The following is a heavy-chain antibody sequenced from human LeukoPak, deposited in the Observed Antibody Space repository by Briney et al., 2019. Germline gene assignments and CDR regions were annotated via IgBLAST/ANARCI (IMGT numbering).Heavy chain of an antibody. J-gene: IGHJ6*03. CDR1: GYTFTSYG. Sequence: GPSVKLSCTVSGYTFTSYGISWVRQAPGPGVEWMGWINADNVNTNYAQKFQGRVTMTTDTSTGTAYMELRSLRSDDTAVYYCARDPLLTYNYYMDVWGKGTTVTVSS. CDR2: INADNVNT. V-gene: IGHV1-18*01. D-gene: IGHD2-15*01. CDR3: ARDPLLTYNYYMDV.